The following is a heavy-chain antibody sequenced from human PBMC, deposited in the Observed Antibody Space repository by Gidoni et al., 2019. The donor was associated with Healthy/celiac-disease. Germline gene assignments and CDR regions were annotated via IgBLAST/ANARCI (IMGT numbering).Heavy chain of an antibody. D-gene: IGHD6-19*01. CDR2: INHSGST. CDR1: GGSFSGYY. V-gene: IGHV4-34*01. J-gene: IGHJ6*02. CDR3: ARGLLGIAVAGAHYYYYGMDV. Sequence: QVQLQQWGAGLLKPSEPLSLTCAVYGGSFSGYYWSWIRQPPGKGLEWIGEINHSGSTNYNPSLKSRVTISVDTSKNQFSLKLSSVTAADTAVFYCARGLLGIAVAGAHYYYYGMDVWGQGTTVTVSS.